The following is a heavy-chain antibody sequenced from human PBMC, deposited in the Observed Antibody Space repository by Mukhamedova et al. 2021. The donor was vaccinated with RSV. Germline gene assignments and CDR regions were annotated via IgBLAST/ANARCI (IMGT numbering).Heavy chain of an antibody. CDR2: ISWNSGSI. J-gene: IGHJ4*02. D-gene: IGHD1-26*01. Sequence: VSGISWNSGSIGYADSVKGRFTISRDNAKNSLYLQMNSLRAEDTALYYCAKDHTGFELSGSYDYWGQGTLVTVSS. CDR3: AKDHTGFELSGSYDY. V-gene: IGHV3-9*01.